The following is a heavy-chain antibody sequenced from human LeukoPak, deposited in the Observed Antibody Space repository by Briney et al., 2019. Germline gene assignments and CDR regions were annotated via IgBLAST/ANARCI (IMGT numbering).Heavy chain of an antibody. V-gene: IGHV3-23*01. J-gene: IGHJ4*02. CDR1: GFTFSSYA. CDR3: ARGDSGYDFIYFDY. D-gene: IGHD5-12*01. CDR2: ISGSGGST. Sequence: GGSLRLSCAASGFTFSSYAMSWVRQAPGKGLEWVSAISGSGGSTYYADSVKGRFTISRDNSKNTLYLQMNSLRAEDTAVYYCARGDSGYDFIYFDYWGQGTLVTVSS.